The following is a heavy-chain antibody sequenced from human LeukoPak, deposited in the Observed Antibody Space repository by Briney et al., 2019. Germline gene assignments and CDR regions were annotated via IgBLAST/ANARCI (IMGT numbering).Heavy chain of an antibody. CDR1: GGSISSYY. V-gene: IGHV4-4*07. Sequence: KTSETLSLTCTVSGGSISSYYWSWIRQPAGKGLEWIGRIYTSGSTNYNPSLKSRVTMSVDTSKNQFSLKLSSVTAADTAVYYCAGSSVDSSGYYHFDAFDIWGQGTLVTVSS. J-gene: IGHJ3*02. D-gene: IGHD3-22*01. CDR2: IYTSGST. CDR3: AGSSVDSSGYYHFDAFDI.